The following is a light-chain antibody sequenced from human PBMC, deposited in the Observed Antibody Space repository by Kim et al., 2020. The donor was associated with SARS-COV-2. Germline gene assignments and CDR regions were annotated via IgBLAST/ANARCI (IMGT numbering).Light chain of an antibody. Sequence: SYELTQPPSVSVSPGQTASITCSGDKLGDKYACWYQQKPGQSPVLVIYQHNKRPSGIPERFSGSNSGKTATLTISGTQALDEADYYCQAWDSSTVVFGGGTKLTVL. J-gene: IGLJ2*01. CDR3: QAWDSSTVV. V-gene: IGLV3-1*01. CDR1: KLGDKY. CDR2: QHN.